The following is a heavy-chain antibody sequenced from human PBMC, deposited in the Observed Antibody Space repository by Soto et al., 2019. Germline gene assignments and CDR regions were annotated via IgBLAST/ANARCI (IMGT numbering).Heavy chain of an antibody. D-gene: IGHD4-17*01. CDR1: GASIITDNYF. J-gene: IGHJ4*02. CDR2: ISYSGRT. CDR3: ARRRASDYGGNHHPYYFDR. Sequence: SETLSLTCTVSGASIITDNYFWVWIRQSPRRGLELIGSISYSGRTYDNPSLQSRVTISIDASKNQFSLKLTSVTTADTAVYYCARRRASDYGGNHHPYYFDRWGQGALVTV. V-gene: IGHV4-39*01.